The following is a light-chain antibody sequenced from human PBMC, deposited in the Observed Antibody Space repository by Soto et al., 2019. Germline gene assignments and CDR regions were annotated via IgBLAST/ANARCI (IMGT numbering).Light chain of an antibody. V-gene: IGKV3-15*01. Sequence: EIVMTQSPVTLSVSPGEEATLSCRASQSVNSNLAWYQQKPGQAPRLLIYGASTRATDIPARFSGSGSGTEFILTISSLQSEDFAVYYCQQYNNWPTFTFGPGTKVDIK. CDR2: GAS. CDR1: QSVNSN. CDR3: QQYNNWPTFT. J-gene: IGKJ3*01.